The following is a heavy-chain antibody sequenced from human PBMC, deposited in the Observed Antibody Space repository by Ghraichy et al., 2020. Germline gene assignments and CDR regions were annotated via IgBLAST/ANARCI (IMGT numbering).Heavy chain of an antibody. D-gene: IGHD6-13*01. CDR2: LYGDGTT. Sequence: RGSLRLSCAASEFSVGDNYMTWVRQAAGKGLEWVSHLYGDGTTAYADSVKGRFAISRDNSKNMLFLHMNGLRVEDTAVYYCAGKQTGLDYWGQGILVTVSS. J-gene: IGHJ4*02. CDR1: EFSVGDNY. CDR3: AGKQTGLDY. V-gene: IGHV3-53*01.